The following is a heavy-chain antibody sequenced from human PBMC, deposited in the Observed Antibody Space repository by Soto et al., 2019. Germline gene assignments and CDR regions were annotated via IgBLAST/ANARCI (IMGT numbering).Heavy chain of an antibody. D-gene: IGHD3-3*01. V-gene: IGHV4-39*01. CDR1: GGSISSSSYY. CDR3: ARHASNLITIFGVVRGYFDY. CDR2: IYYSGST. J-gene: IGHJ4*02. Sequence: QLQLQESGPGLVKPSETLSLTCTVSGGSISSSSYYWGWIRQPPGKGLEWIGSIYYSGSTYYNPSLKSRVTISVDTSKNQFSLKLSSVTAADTAVYYCARHASNLITIFGVVRGYFDYWGQGTLVTVSS.